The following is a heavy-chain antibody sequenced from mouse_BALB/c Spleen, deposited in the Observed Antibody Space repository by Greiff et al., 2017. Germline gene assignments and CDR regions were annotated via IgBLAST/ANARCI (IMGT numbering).Heavy chain of an antibody. CDR1: GFTFSSYG. D-gene: IGHD1-1*01. CDR3: ARDFYYYGSSYNYYAMDY. J-gene: IGHJ4*01. CDR2: INSNGGST. Sequence: DVMLVESGGGLVQPGGSLKLSCAASGFTFSSYGMSWVRQTPDKRLELVATINSNGGSTYYPDSVKGRFTISRDNAKNTLYLQMSSLKSEDTAMYYCARDFYYYGSSYNYYAMDYWGQGTSVTVSS. V-gene: IGHV5-6-3*01.